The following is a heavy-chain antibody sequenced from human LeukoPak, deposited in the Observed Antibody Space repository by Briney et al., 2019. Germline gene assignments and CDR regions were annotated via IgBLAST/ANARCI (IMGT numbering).Heavy chain of an antibody. CDR3: ATDSSRNGYNNFDY. V-gene: IGHV3-74*01. Sequence: GGSLRLSCAASGLTFSRYWMHWVRQAPGKGLVWVSHINSDGSSTSFADSVKGRFTISRDNAKNTLYLQMNSLRAEDTAVYYCATDSSRNGYNNFDYRGQGTLVTVSS. CDR1: GLTFSRYW. CDR2: INSDGSST. J-gene: IGHJ4*02. D-gene: IGHD5-24*01.